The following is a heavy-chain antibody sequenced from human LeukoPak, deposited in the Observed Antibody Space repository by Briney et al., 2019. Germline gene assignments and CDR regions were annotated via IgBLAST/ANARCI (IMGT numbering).Heavy chain of an antibody. V-gene: IGHV1-2*06. CDR2: INPNSGDT. J-gene: IGHJ4*02. Sequence: ASVKVSCKASGYLFINYVMHWVRQAPGQGLEWMGRINPNSGDTNYAQKFQGRVTMTRDTSISTAYMELSRLRSDDTAVYYCARDYCSSTSCLFDYWGQGTLVTVSS. CDR3: ARDYCSSTSCLFDY. CDR1: GYLFINYV. D-gene: IGHD2-2*01.